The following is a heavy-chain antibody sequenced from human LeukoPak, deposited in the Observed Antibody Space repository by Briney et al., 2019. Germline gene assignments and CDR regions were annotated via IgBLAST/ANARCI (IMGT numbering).Heavy chain of an antibody. CDR3: ARGPRLPQYFQY. Sequence: GGSLRLSCAASGFSFSSFSMTWVRQAPGKGLECVSSISGRSTYIYYADSVKGRFTVSRDNANSSVYLQMNSLRAEDTAVYYCARGPRLPQYFQYWGQGTLVTGSS. V-gene: IGHV3-21*06. J-gene: IGHJ1*01. CDR2: ISGRSTYI. D-gene: IGHD3-16*01. CDR1: GFSFSSFS.